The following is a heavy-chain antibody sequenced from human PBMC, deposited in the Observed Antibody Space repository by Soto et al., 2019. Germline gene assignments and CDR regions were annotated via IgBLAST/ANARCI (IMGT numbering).Heavy chain of an antibody. CDR3: ARCWLPSDTAMVTECSWLDP. J-gene: IGHJ5*02. CDR1: GGSISSGGYY. CDR2: IYYSGST. V-gene: IGHV4-31*03. D-gene: IGHD5-18*01. Sequence: SETLSLTCTVSGGSISSGGYYWSWIRQHPGKGLEWIGYIYYSGSTYYNPSLKSRVTISVDTSKNQFSLKLSSVTAADTAVYYCARCWLPSDTAMVTECSWLDPWGQGTLVTVSS.